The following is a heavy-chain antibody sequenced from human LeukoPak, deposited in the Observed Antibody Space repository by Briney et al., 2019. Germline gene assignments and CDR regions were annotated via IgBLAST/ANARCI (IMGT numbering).Heavy chain of an antibody. CDR2: IYSGGST. CDR1: GFTVSSNY. D-gene: IGHD4-17*01. Sequence: GGSLRPSCAASGFTVSSNYMSWVRQAPGKGLEWVSVIYSGGSTYYADSVKGRFTISRDNSKNTLYLQMNSLRAEDTAVYYCARGTTVTTSGVFDYWGQGTLVTVSS. J-gene: IGHJ4*02. CDR3: ARGTTVTTSGVFDY. V-gene: IGHV3-53*01.